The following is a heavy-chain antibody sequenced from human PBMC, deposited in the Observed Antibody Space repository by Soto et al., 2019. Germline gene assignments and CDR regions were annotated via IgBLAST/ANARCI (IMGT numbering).Heavy chain of an antibody. CDR2: IYYSGST. V-gene: IGHV4-31*03. CDR1: GGSISRGGYY. Sequence: QVQLQESGPGLVKPSQTLSLTCTVSGGSISRGGYYWSWIRQHPEKGLEWIGYIYYSGSTYYNPSLKSRVTISVDTSKNQFSLKLSSVTAADTAVYYCARGRGYKGDFDYWGQGTLVTVSS. D-gene: IGHD5-12*01. J-gene: IGHJ4*02. CDR3: ARGRGYKGDFDY.